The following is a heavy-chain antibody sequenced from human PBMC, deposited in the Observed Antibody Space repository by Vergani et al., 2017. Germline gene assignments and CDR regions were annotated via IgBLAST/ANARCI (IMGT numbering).Heavy chain of an antibody. J-gene: IGHJ5*02. CDR3: GRVADFYGLGSRLLDL. V-gene: IGHV4-59*01. CDR2: MYHSGST. Sequence: QVLLHESGPGLLNPSETLSLTCSVSGGSMSGYYWSWIRQPPGKELEWIGYMYHSGSTNYNPSLETRVTISGDTSKNQFSLKLNSVTAADTAVYYCGRVADFYGLGSRLLDLWGQGILVTVSS. D-gene: IGHD3-10*01. CDR1: GGSMSGYY.